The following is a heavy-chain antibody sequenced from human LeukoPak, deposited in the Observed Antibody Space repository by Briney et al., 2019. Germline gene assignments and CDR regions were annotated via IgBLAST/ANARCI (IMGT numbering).Heavy chain of an antibody. J-gene: IGHJ5*02. CDR2: IYHSGST. CDR1: GGSTSSGGYS. D-gene: IGHD5-18*01. CDR3: AGGYSYGYWFDP. V-gene: IGHV4-30-2*01. Sequence: SETLSLTCAVSGGSTSSGGYSWSWIRQPPGKGLEWIGYIYHSGSTYYNPSLKSRVTISVDRSKNQFSLKLSSVTAADTAVYYCAGGYSYGYWFDPWGQGTLVTVSS.